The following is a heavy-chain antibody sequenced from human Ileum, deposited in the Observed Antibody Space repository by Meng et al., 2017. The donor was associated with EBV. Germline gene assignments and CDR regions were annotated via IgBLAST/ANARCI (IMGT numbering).Heavy chain of an antibody. J-gene: IGHJ4*02. CDR2: IHHSGIT. Sequence: QVQLQESGPGLVKPSGTLSLICAVSGGSINTDYWWSWVRQSPGEGLEWIGEIHHSGITNYNASLRSRVDMSIDKSKNQVSFNLRSATAADTAVYYCARGVDYHRGYWGQGSLVTVSS. CDR1: GGSINTDYW. CDR3: ARGVDYHRGY. V-gene: IGHV4-4*02. D-gene: IGHD4-11*01.